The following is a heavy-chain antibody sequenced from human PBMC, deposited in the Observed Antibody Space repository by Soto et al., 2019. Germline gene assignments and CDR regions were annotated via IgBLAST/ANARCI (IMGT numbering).Heavy chain of an antibody. CDR1: GYTFTSYG. J-gene: IGHJ4*02. CDR2: IIPIFGTA. V-gene: IGHV1-69*13. CDR3: ARDLKWDXFDY. Sequence: SVKVACKASGYTFTSYGISWVRQAPGQGLEWMGGIIPIFGTANYAQKFQGRVTITADESTSTAYMELRSLRSDDTVVYYCARDLKWDXFDYWGQGTLVTVSS. D-gene: IGHD3-3*01.